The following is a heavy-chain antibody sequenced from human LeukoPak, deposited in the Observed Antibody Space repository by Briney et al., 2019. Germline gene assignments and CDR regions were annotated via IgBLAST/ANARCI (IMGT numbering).Heavy chain of an antibody. D-gene: IGHD6-13*01. CDR3: AKDHSFFQYRQLGLFDN. J-gene: IGHJ4*02. V-gene: IGHV3-21*01. CDR2: ISSSSSYI. Sequence: TGGSLRLSCAASGFTFSSYSMNWVRQAPGKGLEWVSSISSSSSYIYYADSVKGRFTISRDNAKNSLYLQMNSLRAEDTALYYCAKDHSFFQYRQLGLFDNWGQGTLVTVSS. CDR1: GFTFSSYS.